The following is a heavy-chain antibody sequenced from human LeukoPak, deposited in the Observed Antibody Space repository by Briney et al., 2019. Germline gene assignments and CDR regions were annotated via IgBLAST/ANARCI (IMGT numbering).Heavy chain of an antibody. J-gene: IGHJ5*02. V-gene: IGHV1-2*02. CDR1: GYTFTGYY. CDR2: INPNSGGT. CDR3: ARDRVCSGGSCYWNWFDP. D-gene: IGHD2-15*01. Sequence: ASVKVSCKASGYTFTGYYMHWVRQAPGQGLEWMGWINPNSGGTNYAQKFQGRVTMTRDTSISTAYMELSRLRSDDTAVYYCARDRVCSGGSCYWNWFDPWGQGTLVTVSS.